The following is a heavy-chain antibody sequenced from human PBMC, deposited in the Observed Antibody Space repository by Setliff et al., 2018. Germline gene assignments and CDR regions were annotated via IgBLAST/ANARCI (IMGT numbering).Heavy chain of an antibody. CDR1: GGSFSGYY. V-gene: IGHV4-34*01. D-gene: IGHD6-13*01. CDR3: AMILSGYSSSWGAFDI. Sequence: PSETLSLTCAVYGGSFSGYYWSWIRQPPGKGLEWIGEINHRGSTNYNPSLKSRVTISVDTSKNQFSLKLSSVTAADTAVYYCAMILSGYSSSWGAFDIWGQGTMVTVSS. CDR2: INHRGST. J-gene: IGHJ3*02.